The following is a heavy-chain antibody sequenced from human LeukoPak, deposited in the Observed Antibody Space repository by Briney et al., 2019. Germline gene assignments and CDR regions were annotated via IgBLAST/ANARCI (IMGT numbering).Heavy chain of an antibody. CDR1: GFTFSSYA. V-gene: IGHV3-23*01. Sequence: GGSLRLSCAASGFTFSSYAMSWVRQAPGKGLEWVSAIGGSGGSTYYADSVKGRFTISRDNSKNTLYLQMNSLRAEDTAVYYCAKRKPIYDSSGYYDCWGQGTLVTVSS. J-gene: IGHJ4*02. D-gene: IGHD3-22*01. CDR2: IGGSGGST. CDR3: AKRKPIYDSSGYYDC.